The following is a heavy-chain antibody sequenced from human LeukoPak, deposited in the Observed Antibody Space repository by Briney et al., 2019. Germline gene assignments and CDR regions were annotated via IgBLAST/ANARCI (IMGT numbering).Heavy chain of an antibody. Sequence: TSSETLSLTCTVSDDSISDYYRGWIRQPPGKGLEWIGHFYNSGRSTYNPSLKSRVTISADTSKNHFSLKLNSVTTADTAVYYCTRGAGWLIDYWGQGILVTVSS. CDR2: FYNSGRS. D-gene: IGHD3-16*01. CDR3: TRGAGWLIDY. V-gene: IGHV4-59*01. CDR1: DDSISDYY. J-gene: IGHJ4*02.